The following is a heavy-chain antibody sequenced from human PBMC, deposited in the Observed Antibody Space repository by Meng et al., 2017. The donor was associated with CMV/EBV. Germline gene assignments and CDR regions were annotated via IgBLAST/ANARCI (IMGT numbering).Heavy chain of an antibody. CDR1: GSPASSGSYY. CDR3: ANNLVGTTTY. CDR2: IYYSGST. V-gene: IGHV4-61*01. J-gene: IGHJ4*02. Sequence: SETLSPTCTASGSPASSGSYYGSWILQPPGKGLEWIGYIYYSGSTDYNPSLKSRVIISLDTSKNQFSLKLSSVTAADTAVYYCANNLVGTTTYWGQGTLVTVSS. D-gene: IGHD1-26*01.